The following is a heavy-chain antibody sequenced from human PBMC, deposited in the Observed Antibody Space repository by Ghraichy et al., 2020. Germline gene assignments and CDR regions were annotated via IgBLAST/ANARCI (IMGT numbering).Heavy chain of an antibody. V-gene: IGHV3-21*01. CDR3: ARDHCTSSSCLEGYYYGMDV. CDR2: ISSSRTYI. Sequence: GESLNISCAASGFTFSDYFMNWVRQAPGEGLEWISSISSSRTYIYYADSVRGRFTISRDDAQNSLYLEMNSLRAEDTAVYYCARDHCTSSSCLEGYYYGMDVWGQGTTVSVSS. D-gene: IGHD2-2*01. J-gene: IGHJ6*02. CDR1: GFTFSDYF.